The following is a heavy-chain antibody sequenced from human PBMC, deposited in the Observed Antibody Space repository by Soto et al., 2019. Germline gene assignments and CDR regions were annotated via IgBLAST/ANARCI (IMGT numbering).Heavy chain of an antibody. J-gene: IGHJ6*02. CDR3: ASFNELYYYYGMDV. CDR2: IYYSGNT. Sequence: QVQLQESGPGLVKPSQTLSLTCTVSGGSISSGGYYWNWIRQHPGKGLEWIAYIYYSGNTYYNPSLKSRVTISVDTSKNQFSLKLSSVTAADTAMYYCASFNELYYYYGMDVWGQGTTVTVSS. D-gene: IGHD1-1*01. CDR1: GGSISSGGYY. V-gene: IGHV4-31*03.